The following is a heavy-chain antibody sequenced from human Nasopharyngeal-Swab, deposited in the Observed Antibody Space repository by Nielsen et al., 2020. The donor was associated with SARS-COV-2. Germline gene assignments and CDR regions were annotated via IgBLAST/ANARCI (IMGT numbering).Heavy chain of an antibody. CDR3: ARGEYSGYALRY. V-gene: IGHV3-21*01. CDR1: GFTFSSYG. J-gene: IGHJ4*02. Sequence: GVLKISCAASGFTFSSYGMHWVRQAPGKGLEWVSSISSSSSYIYYADSVKGRFTISRDNAKNSLYLQMNSLRAEDTAVYYCARGEYSGYALRYWGQGTLVTVSS. D-gene: IGHD5-12*01. CDR2: ISSSSSYI.